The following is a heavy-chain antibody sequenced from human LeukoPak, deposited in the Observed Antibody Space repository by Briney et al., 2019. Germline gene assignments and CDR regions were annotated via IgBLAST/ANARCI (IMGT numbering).Heavy chain of an antibody. Sequence: GGSLRLSCAASGFTFSSYSMNWVRQAPGKGLEWVSSIGTTSNSMYYADSLKCRFTISRDNAESSLYLQMNSLRVEDTAVYFCAREGITAMADAWNDYWGQGTLVTVSS. D-gene: IGHD5-18*01. CDR3: AREGITAMADAWNDY. V-gene: IGHV3-21*01. CDR1: GFTFSSYS. CDR2: IGTTSNSM. J-gene: IGHJ4*02.